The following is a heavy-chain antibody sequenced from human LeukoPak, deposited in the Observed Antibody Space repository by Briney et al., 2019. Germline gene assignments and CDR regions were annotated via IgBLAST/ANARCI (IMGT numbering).Heavy chain of an antibody. CDR1: GYSISSDYY. J-gene: IGHJ5*02. CDR2: IYHTGST. Sequence: SETLSLTCSVSGYSISSDYYWGWIRQPPGRGLEWIGSIYHTGSTYYNPSLKSRVTISVDTSKNQFPLKLSSVTAADTAVYYCARWVSWFDPWGQGTLVTVSS. V-gene: IGHV4-38-2*02. CDR3: ARWVSWFDP.